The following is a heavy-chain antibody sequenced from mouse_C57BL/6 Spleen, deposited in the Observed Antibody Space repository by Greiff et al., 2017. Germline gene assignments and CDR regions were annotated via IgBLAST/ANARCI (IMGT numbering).Heavy chain of an antibody. CDR1: GFTFSSYA. D-gene: IGHD2-4*01. J-gene: IGHJ4*01. Sequence: EVKLVESGEGLVKPGGSLKLSCAASGFTFSSYAMSWVRQTPEKRLAWVAYISSGGDYIYYADTVQGRFTISRDNARNTLYLQMSSLQSDDTAMYYCTRDNDYDSYYAMDDWGQGTSVTVSS. V-gene: IGHV5-9-1*02. CDR3: TRDNDYDSYYAMDD. CDR2: ISSGGDYI.